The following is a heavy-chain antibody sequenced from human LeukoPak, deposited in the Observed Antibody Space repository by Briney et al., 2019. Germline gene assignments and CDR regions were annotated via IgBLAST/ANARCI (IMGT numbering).Heavy chain of an antibody. J-gene: IGHJ4*02. CDR1: GFIVSNNY. D-gene: IGHD4-17*01. V-gene: IGHV3-48*02. CDR2: ISGSTSNI. CDR3: ARDLYGDYSFDY. Sequence: SGGSLRLSCVASGFIVSNNYLNWVRQAPGKGLEWVSYISGSTSNIKYADSVMGRFTISRDNAKNSLYLQMNSLRDEDTAVYYCARDLYGDYSFDYWGQGTLVTVSS.